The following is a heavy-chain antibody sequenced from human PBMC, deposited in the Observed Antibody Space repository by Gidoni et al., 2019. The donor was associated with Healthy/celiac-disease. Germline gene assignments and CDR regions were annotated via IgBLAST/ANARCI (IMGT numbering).Heavy chain of an antibody. V-gene: IGHV4-39*01. CDR2: IYYSGST. J-gene: IGHJ4*02. CDR3: ARMGVYYYDSSGSPYYFDY. CDR1: VGSISSSSYY. D-gene: IGHD3-22*01. Sequence: QLQLQESGPGLVKPSETLSLTCTVSVGSISSSSYYWGWIRQPPGKGLEWIGSIYYSGSTYYNPSLKSRVTISVDTSKNQFSLKLSSVTAADTAVYYCARMGVYYYDSSGSPYYFDYWGQGTLVTVSS.